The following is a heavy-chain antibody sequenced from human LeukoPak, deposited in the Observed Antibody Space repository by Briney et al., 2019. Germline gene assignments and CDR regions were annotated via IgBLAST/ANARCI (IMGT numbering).Heavy chain of an antibody. CDR1: GFSFINAW. D-gene: IGHD6-13*01. J-gene: IGHJ1*01. CDR3: SSLRGSSSQYFQH. CDR2: ITSKIDGGTT. Sequence: GGSLRLSCAASGFSFINAWMSWVRQPPGKRLEWFGRITSKIDGGTTDYAATVEGRFTISRDDSKDTLYLQMDSLQTEDTAVYYCSSLRGSSSQYFQHWGQGTLVAVSS. V-gene: IGHV3-15*01.